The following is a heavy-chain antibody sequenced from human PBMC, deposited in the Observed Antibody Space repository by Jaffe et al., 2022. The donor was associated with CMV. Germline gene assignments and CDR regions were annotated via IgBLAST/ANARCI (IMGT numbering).Heavy chain of an antibody. CDR1: GDSVSSNSAA. Sequence: QVQLQQSGPGLVKPSQTLSLTCAISGDSVSSNSAAWNWIRQSPSRGLEWLGRTYYRSKWYNDYAVSVKSRITINPDTSKNQFSLQLNSVTPEDTAVYYCARELASNRAVAGTRIRTAWFDPWGQGTLVTVSS. J-gene: IGHJ5*02. D-gene: IGHD6-19*01. CDR2: TYYRSKWYN. CDR3: ARELASNRAVAGTRIRTAWFDP. V-gene: IGHV6-1*01.